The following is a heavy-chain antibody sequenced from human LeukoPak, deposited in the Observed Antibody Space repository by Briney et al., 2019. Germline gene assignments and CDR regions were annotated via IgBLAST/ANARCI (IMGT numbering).Heavy chain of an antibody. CDR3: ARDQGDYYMDV. V-gene: IGHV3-53*01. J-gene: IGHJ6*03. CDR1: GFTVSSNY. CDR2: IYSDGSI. Sequence: PGGSLRLSCAAFGFTVSSNYMSWVRQAPGKGLEWVSLIYSDGSIYYADSVKGRFTISRDNAKNSLYLQMNSLRAEDTAVYYCARDQGDYYMDVWGKGTTVTISS.